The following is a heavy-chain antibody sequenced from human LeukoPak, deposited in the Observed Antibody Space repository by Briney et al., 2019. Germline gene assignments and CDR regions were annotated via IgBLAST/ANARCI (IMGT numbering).Heavy chain of an antibody. CDR3: ARDRDYAFDY. V-gene: IGHV3-23*01. J-gene: IGHJ4*02. CDR2: ISGSGAST. D-gene: IGHD4-17*01. CDR1: GFTFSTYA. Sequence: GSLRLSCAASGFTFSTYAMSWVRQAPWKGLEWVSSISGSGASTYYADSVKGRFAISRDNSKNTLYLQMNSLRAEDTAVYYCARDRDYAFDYWGQGTLVTVSS.